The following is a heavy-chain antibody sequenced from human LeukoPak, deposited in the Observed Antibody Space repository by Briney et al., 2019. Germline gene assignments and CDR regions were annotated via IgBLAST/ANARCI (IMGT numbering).Heavy chain of an antibody. V-gene: IGHV4-59*01. D-gene: IGHD3-3*01. CDR1: GGSISGYY. CDR3: ARVRNDFWSGQGYYYYGMDV. J-gene: IGHJ6*02. CDR2: IYYSGST. Sequence: PSETLSLTCTVSGGSISGYYWSWIRQPPGKGLEWIGYIYYSGSTNYNPSLKSRVTISVDTSKNQFSLKLSSVTAADTAVYYCARVRNDFWSGQGYYYYGMDVWGQGTTVTVSS.